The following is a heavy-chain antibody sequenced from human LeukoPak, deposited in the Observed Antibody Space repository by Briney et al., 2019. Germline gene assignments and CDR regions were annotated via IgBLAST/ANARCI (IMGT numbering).Heavy chain of an antibody. V-gene: IGHV3-74*01. CDR2: INSDGSWT. J-gene: IGHJ4*02. D-gene: IGHD3-10*01. Sequence: GGSLRLSCAASGNYWMHWVRQVPGKGLVWVSHINSDGSWTSYADSVKGRFTISRDNSKITVYLQMNSLRAEDTAVYYCAKPHYSGSGSYSREDYWGQGTLVTVSS. CDR1: GNYW. CDR3: AKPHYSGSGSYSREDY.